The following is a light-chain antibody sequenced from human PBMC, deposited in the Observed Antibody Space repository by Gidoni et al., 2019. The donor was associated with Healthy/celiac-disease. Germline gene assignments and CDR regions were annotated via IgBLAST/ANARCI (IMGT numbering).Light chain of an antibody. V-gene: IGKV1-39*01. CDR1: QSISSY. CDR3: QQSYSTPLT. CDR2: AAS. Sequence: DIQMTQSPSSLSASVGDRVTITCRASQSISSYLNWYQQKPGKAPKILIYAASSLQSGVQSRFSGSGSGTDFTLTISSLQPEDFATYYCQQSYSTPLTFGGGTKVEIK. J-gene: IGKJ4*01.